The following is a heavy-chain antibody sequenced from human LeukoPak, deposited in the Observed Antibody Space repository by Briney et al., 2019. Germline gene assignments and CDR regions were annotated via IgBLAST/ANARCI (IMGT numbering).Heavy chain of an antibody. V-gene: IGHV3-33*01. D-gene: IGHD4-17*01. J-gene: IGHJ4*02. Sequence: GGSLRLSCAASGFTFSSYGMHWVRQAPGKGLEWVAVIWYDGSNKYYADSVKGRFTISRDNSKNTLYLQMNSLRAEDTAVYYCARDESRMTTVTTHWGQGTLVTVSS. CDR2: IWYDGSNK. CDR3: ARDESRMTTVTTH. CDR1: GFTFSSYG.